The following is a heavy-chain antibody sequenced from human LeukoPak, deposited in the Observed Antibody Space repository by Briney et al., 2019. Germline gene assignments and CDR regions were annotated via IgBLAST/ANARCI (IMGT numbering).Heavy chain of an antibody. J-gene: IGHJ4*02. CDR1: GFTFSSYD. Sequence: GGSPRLSCAASGFTFSSYDMHWVRQAPGKGLEWVAFARYGGSEKYYADSVKGRFTISRDNSKNTLYLQMNSLRDEDTAVYYCANLATTVTFDYWGQGTLVTVSS. CDR3: ANLATTVTFDY. D-gene: IGHD4-17*01. V-gene: IGHV3-30*02. CDR2: ARYGGSEK.